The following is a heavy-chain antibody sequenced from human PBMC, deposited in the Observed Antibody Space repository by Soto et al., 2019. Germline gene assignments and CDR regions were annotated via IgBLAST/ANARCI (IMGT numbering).Heavy chain of an antibody. V-gene: IGHV4-39*01. CDR1: GGSISSSSYY. CDR3: ARHEIDYANSYYFDY. CDR2: IYYSGST. Sequence: QLLESGPGLVKPSETLSLTCTVSGGSISSSSYYWGWIRQPPGKGLEWIGSIYYSGSTYYNPSLKSRVTISVDTSKNQFSLKLSSVTAADTAVYYCARHEIDYANSYYFDYWGQGTLVTVSS. J-gene: IGHJ4*02. D-gene: IGHD4-17*01.